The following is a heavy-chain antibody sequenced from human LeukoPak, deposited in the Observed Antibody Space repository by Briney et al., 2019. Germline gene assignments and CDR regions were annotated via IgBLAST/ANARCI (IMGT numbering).Heavy chain of an antibody. J-gene: IGHJ4*02. D-gene: IGHD3-22*01. CDR3: SKDTQSGFVYSNSLYK. Sequence: PGVPLRLPCAASGYTYNHYDMHGARETPGAELEGVADIWFSGSDKYYAKSVKVRFTISRDKYKNSLFLQMNSLRAEDTAVYYCSKDTQSGFVYSNSLYKWGQGILVTVSS. V-gene: IGHV3-33*03. CDR1: GYTYNHYD. CDR2: IWFSGSDK.